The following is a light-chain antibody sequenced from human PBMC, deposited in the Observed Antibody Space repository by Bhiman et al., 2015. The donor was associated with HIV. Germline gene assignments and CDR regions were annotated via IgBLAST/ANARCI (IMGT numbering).Light chain of an antibody. CDR2: DVS. CDR3: TSTYV. CDR1: SSDVGGYKY. Sequence: QSALTQPASVSGSPGQSITISCTGTSSDVGGYKYVSWFQQHPGKAPKLLIYDVSNRPSGVSNRFSGSKSGNTASLTISGLQAEDEADYTSTSTYVFGTGTKLTVL. J-gene: IGLJ1*01. V-gene: IGLV2-14*03.